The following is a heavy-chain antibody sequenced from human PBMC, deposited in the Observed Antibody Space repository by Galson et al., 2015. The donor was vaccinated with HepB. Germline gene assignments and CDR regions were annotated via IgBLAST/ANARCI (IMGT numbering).Heavy chain of an antibody. J-gene: IGHJ4*02. Sequence: ETLSLTCTVSGGSINTNKWWSWVRQSPGKGLEWIGEIYPNGLSTYTPSLKSRVTISVDRSKNQFSLKLNSVTAADTAVYYCATIWFGEIGGYYFDQWGRGTLVTVSS. D-gene: IGHD3-10*01. CDR2: IYPNGLS. CDR1: GGSINTNKW. CDR3: ATIWFGEIGGYYFDQ. V-gene: IGHV4/OR15-8*01.